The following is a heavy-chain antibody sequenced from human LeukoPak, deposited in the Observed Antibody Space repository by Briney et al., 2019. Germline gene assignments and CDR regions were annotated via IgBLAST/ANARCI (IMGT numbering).Heavy chain of an antibody. CDR1: GFTVSSYY. CDR2: IYSGGST. J-gene: IGHJ4*02. V-gene: IGHV3-66*02. CDR3: ARDYGGNSVLDY. Sequence: PGGSLRLSCAASGFTVSSYYMSWFRQAPGKGLEWVSVIYSGGSTYYADSVKGRFTISRDNSKNTLYLQMNSLRAEDTAVYYCARDYGGNSVLDYWGQGTLVTVSS. D-gene: IGHD4-23*01.